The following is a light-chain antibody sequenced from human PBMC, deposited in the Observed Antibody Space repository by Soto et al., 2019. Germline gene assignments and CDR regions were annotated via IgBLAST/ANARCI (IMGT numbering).Light chain of an antibody. V-gene: IGKV3-20*01. CDR3: HQRQSSPRT. CDR1: QSVSSSY. J-gene: IGKJ1*01. Sequence: EIALTQSPGTLSFSPGERATLSCRASQSVSSSYLAWYQQKPGQAPRLLIYDVSNRATGIPARFSASGSGTDFTLTISDVQPEDFALYFCHQRQSSPRTFGQGTKV. CDR2: DVS.